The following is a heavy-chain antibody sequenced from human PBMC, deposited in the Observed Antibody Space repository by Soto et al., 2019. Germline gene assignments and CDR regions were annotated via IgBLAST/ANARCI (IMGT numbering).Heavy chain of an antibody. CDR1: GYSFTSYW. CDR2: IYPGDSDT. J-gene: IGHJ4*02. D-gene: IGHD6-13*01. V-gene: IGHV5-51*01. CDR3: ARLLAPIAAAGGFDY. Sequence: GESLKISCKVSGYSFTSYWIGWVRQMPGKGLEWMGIIYPGDSDTRYSPSFQGQVTISADKSISTAYLQWSSLKASDTAMYYCARLLAPIAAAGGFDYWGQGTLVTVSS.